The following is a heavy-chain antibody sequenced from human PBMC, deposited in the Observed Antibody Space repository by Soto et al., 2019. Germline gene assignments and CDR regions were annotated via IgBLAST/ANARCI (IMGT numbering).Heavy chain of an antibody. V-gene: IGHV4-61*01. CDR3: AAGEASSRNLAPYYLDF. D-gene: IGHD6-13*01. Sequence: SETLSLTCIVSGGSVSSGSYYWSWIRQPPGKGLEWIGYIYYSGSTSFFPSYNPSLRSRVTISEDTSKNQFSLQLLSVTTADTAVYFCAAGEASSRNLAPYYLDFWGQGTLVTVSS. J-gene: IGHJ4*02. CDR2: IYYSGST. CDR1: GGSVSSGSYY.